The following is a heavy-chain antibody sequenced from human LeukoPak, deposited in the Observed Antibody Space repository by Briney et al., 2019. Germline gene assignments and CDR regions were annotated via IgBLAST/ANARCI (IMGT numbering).Heavy chain of an antibody. Sequence: GGSLRLSCAASGFTFSSYSMNWVRQAPGKGLEWVSYISSSSSTIYYADSVKGRFTISRDNAKSSLYLQMNSLRAEDTAVYYCFFPGVTGKVYWGQGTLVTVSS. CDR2: ISSSSSTI. J-gene: IGHJ4*02. CDR3: FFPGVTGKVY. D-gene: IGHD1-20*01. CDR1: GFTFSSYS. V-gene: IGHV3-48*01.